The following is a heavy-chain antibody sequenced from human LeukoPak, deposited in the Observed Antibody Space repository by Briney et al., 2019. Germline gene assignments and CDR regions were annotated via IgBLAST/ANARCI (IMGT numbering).Heavy chain of an antibody. V-gene: IGHV3-23*01. CDR3: AKDQMVRGVTHFDY. CDR1: GFTFSSYA. Sequence: GGSLRLSCAASGFTFSSYAMSWVRQAPGKGLEWVSAISGSGGSTYYADSVKGRFTISRDNSKNTLYLQMNSLRAGDTAVYYCAKDQMVRGVTHFDYWGQGTLVTVSS. J-gene: IGHJ4*02. CDR2: ISGSGGST. D-gene: IGHD3-10*01.